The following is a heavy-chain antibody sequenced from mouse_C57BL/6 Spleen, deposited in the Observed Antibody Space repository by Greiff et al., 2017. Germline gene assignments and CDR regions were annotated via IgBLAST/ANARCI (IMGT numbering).Heavy chain of an antibody. CDR3: ASRYYAPYDFDY. Sequence: EVQLQQSGPELVKPGASVKLSCTASGYTFTDYYMNWVKQSPGKSLEWIGDINPYNGGTSYNQKFKGKATLTVAKTSSTASMERRSLTSDDSAVYYCASRYYAPYDFDYWGQGTTLTVSS. CDR2: INPYNGGT. V-gene: IGHV1-26*01. CDR1: GYTFTDYY. J-gene: IGHJ2*01. D-gene: IGHD1-1*02.